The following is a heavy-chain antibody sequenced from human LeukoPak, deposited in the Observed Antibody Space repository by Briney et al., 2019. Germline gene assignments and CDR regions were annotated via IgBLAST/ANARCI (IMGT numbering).Heavy chain of an antibody. CDR3: ARSPATIPAMVRPTPTSTIDY. CDR1: GFTFSSYS. J-gene: IGHJ4*02. Sequence: PGGSLRLSCAASGFTFSSYSMNWVRQASGKGLEWVSSISSSSSYIYYADSVKGRFTISRDNAKNSLYLQMNSLRAEDTAVYYCARSPATIPAMVRPTPTSTIDYWGQGTLVTVSS. CDR2: ISSSSSYI. V-gene: IGHV3-21*01. D-gene: IGHD5-18*01.